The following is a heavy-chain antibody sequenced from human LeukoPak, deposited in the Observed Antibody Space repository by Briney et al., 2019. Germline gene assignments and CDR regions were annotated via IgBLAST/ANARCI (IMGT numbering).Heavy chain of an antibody. J-gene: IGHJ4*02. CDR2: ISWDGGST. Sequence: GGSLRLSCAASGSTFDDYTMHWVRQAPGKGLEWVSLISWDGGSTYYADSVKGRFTISRDNSKNSLYLQMNSLRTEDTALYYCAKDIGSSWTFDYWGQGTLVTVSS. CDR3: AKDIGSSWTFDY. V-gene: IGHV3-43*01. CDR1: GSTFDDYT. D-gene: IGHD6-13*01.